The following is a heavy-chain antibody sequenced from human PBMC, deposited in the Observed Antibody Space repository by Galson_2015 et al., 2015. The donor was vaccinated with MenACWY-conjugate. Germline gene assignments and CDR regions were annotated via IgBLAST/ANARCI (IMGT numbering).Heavy chain of an antibody. CDR1: GFTFSSYS. J-gene: IGHJ6*02. CDR2: ISSSSSYI. D-gene: IGHD1-26*01. Sequence: SLRLSCAASGFTFSSYSMNWVRQAPGKGLEWVSSISSSSSYIYYADLVKGRFTISRDNAKNSLYLQMNSLRAEDTAVYYCARGDRWEPEGYYYYYGMDVWGQGTTVTVSS. V-gene: IGHV3-21*01. CDR3: ARGDRWEPEGYYYYYGMDV.